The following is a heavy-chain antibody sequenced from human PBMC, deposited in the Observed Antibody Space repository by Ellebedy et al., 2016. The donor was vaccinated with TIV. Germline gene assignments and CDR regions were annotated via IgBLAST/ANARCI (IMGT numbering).Heavy chain of an antibody. CDR2: IFYTGSS. V-gene: IGHV4-39*07. CDR1: GDSISSSIYY. CDR3: ASLRD. Sequence: SETLSLXCTVSGDSISSSIYYWGWIRQSPGKGLEWIATIFYTGSSYFNPSLKNRVTISIDASKNHFSLNLTSTTAADTAVYYCASLRDWGQGTLVTVSS. J-gene: IGHJ4*02.